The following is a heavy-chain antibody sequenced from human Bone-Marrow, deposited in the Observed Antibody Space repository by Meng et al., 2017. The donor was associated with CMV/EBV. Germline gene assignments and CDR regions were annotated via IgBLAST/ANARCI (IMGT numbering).Heavy chain of an antibody. Sequence: GGSLRLSCAASGFSFGRHAMSWVRQAPGEGLEWVSVISDSDISTTFYADSVKGRFTISRDNSRNTLYLQMNSPRAEDTAVYYCAKVQYQLEGSAFDIWGQGTMVTVSS. J-gene: IGHJ3*02. D-gene: IGHD2-2*01. CDR3: AKVQYQLEGSAFDI. CDR1: GFSFGRHA. V-gene: IGHV3-23*01. CDR2: ISDSDISTT.